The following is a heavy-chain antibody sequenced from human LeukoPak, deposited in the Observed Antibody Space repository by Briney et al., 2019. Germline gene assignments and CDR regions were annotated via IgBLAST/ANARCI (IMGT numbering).Heavy chain of an antibody. Sequence: SETLSLTCTVSGGSISSYYWSWIRQPPGKGLEWIGYIYYSGSTNYNPSLKSRVTISVDTSKNQFSLKLTSVTAADTALYYCARRTSLRSMDVWGKGTTVTVSS. CDR1: GGSISSYY. CDR2: IYYSGST. V-gene: IGHV4-59*01. D-gene: IGHD2-8*01. J-gene: IGHJ6*03. CDR3: ARRTSLRSMDV.